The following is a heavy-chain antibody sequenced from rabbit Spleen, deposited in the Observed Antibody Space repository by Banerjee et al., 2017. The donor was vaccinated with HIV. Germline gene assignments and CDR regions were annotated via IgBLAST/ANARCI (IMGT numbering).Heavy chain of an antibody. CDR3: ARDPNYASGHYIYSF. J-gene: IGHJ6*01. V-gene: IGHV1S45*01. Sequence: QEQLKESGGGLVQPGGSLKLSCKASGFTLSSYYMNWVRQAPGKGLEWIACINAVTGKAVYASWAKGRFTISKTSSTTVTLQLSSLTAADTATYFCARDPNYASGHYIYSFWGPGTLVTVS. CDR2: INAVTGKA. D-gene: IGHD1-1*01. CDR1: GFTLSSYYM.